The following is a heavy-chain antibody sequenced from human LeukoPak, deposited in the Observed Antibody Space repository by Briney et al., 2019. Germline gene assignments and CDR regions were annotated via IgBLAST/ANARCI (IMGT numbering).Heavy chain of an antibody. CDR2: MNPNSGNT. D-gene: IGHD3-16*02. V-gene: IGHV1-8*01. CDR1: GYTFTSYD. Sequence: ASVKVSCKASGYTFTSYDINWVRQATGQGLEWMGWMNPNSGNTGYAQKFQGRVTMTRNTSMSTAYMELSSLRSEDTAVYYCARKPRRPYDYVWGSYRYNPTYYFDYWGQGTLFTVSS. J-gene: IGHJ4*02. CDR3: ARKPRRPYDYVWGSYRYNPTYYFDY.